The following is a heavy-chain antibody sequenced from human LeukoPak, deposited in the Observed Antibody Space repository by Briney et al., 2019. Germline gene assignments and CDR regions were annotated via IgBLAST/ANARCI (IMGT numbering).Heavy chain of an antibody. Sequence: SQTLSLTCAISGDSVSSNSVTWNWIRQSPSRGLEWLGRTYYRTTWYNDYAVSVRGRITVNPDTSKNQFSLHPNSVTPEDTAVYYCARRLTQYDCFDPWGQGTLVTVSS. V-gene: IGHV6-1*01. D-gene: IGHD2-2*01. CDR1: GDSVSSNSVT. CDR2: TYYRTTWYN. J-gene: IGHJ5*02. CDR3: ARRLTQYDCFDP.